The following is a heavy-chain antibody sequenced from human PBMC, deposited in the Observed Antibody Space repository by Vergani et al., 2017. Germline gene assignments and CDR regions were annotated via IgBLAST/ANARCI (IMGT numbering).Heavy chain of an antibody. J-gene: IGHJ4*02. CDR2: LCPSGST. CDR1: GAPISYWC. V-gene: IGHV4-4*07. CDR3: ATIGYRRWGYYFDY. Sequence: QVQMQESGPGLVKTSETLSLTCSASGAPISYWCWSWLRQPAGKGLEWIGRLCPSGSTNYKPSLKRRVTMSIDTSKNQFSLKLTSVTAADTAVYYCATIGYRRWGYYFDYWGQGILVTVSS. D-gene: IGHD2-2*02.